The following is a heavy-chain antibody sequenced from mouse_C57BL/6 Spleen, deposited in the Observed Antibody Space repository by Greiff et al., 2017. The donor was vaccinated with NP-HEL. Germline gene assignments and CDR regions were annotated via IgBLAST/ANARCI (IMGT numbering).Heavy chain of an antibody. Sequence: QVQLQQPGAELVMPGASVKLSCKASGYTFTSYWMHWVKQRPGQGLEWIGEIDPSDSYTNYNQKFKGKSTLTVDKSSSTAYMQLSSLTSEDSAVYYCARRSNYGGMDYWGQGTSVTVSS. CDR3: ARRSNYGGMDY. D-gene: IGHD2-5*01. J-gene: IGHJ4*01. V-gene: IGHV1-69*01. CDR1: GYTFTSYW. CDR2: IDPSDSYT.